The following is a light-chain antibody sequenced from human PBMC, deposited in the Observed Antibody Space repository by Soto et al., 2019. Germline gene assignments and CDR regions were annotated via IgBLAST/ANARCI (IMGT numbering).Light chain of an antibody. J-gene: IGKJ1*01. CDR1: QSVNSNF. V-gene: IGKV3-20*01. CDR2: GAS. CDR3: QHYVTSLTT. Sequence: EIVMTQSPATLSVSPGERATLSCRASQSVNSNFLAWYQQKPGQAPRLLIFGASIRVKGIPDRFIGSGSGTDFTLTISRLEPEDFAVYYCQHYVTSLTTFGQGTKVDIK.